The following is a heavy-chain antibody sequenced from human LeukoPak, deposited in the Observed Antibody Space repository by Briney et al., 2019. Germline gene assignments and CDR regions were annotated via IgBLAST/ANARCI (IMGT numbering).Heavy chain of an antibody. D-gene: IGHD4-23*01. CDR2: ISWNSGSI. V-gene: IGHV3-9*03. CDR3: AKDIYGGNSFAWNFDY. Sequence: GRSLRLSCAASGFTFDDYAMHWVRQAPGKGLEWVSGISWNSGSIMYADSVKGRFTTSRDNAKNSLYLQMNSLRAEDMALYYCAKDIYGGNSFAWNFDYWGQGTLVTVSS. CDR1: GFTFDDYA. J-gene: IGHJ4*02.